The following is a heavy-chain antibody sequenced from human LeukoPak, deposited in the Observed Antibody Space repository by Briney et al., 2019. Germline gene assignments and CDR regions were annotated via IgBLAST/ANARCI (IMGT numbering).Heavy chain of an antibody. D-gene: IGHD3-10*01. CDR3: AKERLLWFGEFLNWFDP. V-gene: IGHV3-23*01. CDR2: ISGSGGST. J-gene: IGHJ5*02. Sequence: GGPLRLSCAASGFTFSSYAMSWVRQAPGKGLEWVSAISGSGGSTYYADSVKGRFTISRDNSKNTLYLQMNSLRAEDTAVYYCAKERLLWFGEFLNWFDPWGQGTLVTVSS. CDR1: GFTFSSYA.